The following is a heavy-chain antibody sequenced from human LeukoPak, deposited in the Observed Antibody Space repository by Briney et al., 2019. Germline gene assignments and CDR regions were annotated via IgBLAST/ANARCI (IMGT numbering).Heavy chain of an antibody. CDR1: GFTFSSYA. CDR3: AKNSGSYYPGYFQH. V-gene: IGHV3-23*01. Sequence: GRSLRLPCAASGFTFSSYAMHWVRQAPGKGLEWVSAISGSGGSTYYADSVKGRFTISRDNSKNTLYLQMNSLRAEDTAVYYCAKNSGSYYPGYFQHWGQGTLVTVSS. D-gene: IGHD1-26*01. CDR2: ISGSGGST. J-gene: IGHJ1*01.